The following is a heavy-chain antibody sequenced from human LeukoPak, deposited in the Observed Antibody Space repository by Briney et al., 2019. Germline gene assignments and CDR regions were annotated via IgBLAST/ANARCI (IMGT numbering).Heavy chain of an antibody. CDR1: GYTFTSYD. J-gene: IGHJ5*02. V-gene: IGHV1-8*01. CDR2: MNPNSGNT. CDR3: ASELGIEYSSSSGPSS. D-gene: IGHD6-6*01. Sequence: ASVKVSCKASGYTFTSYDINWVRQATGQGLEWMGWMNPNSGNTGYAQKFQGRVTMTRNTSISTAYMELSSLRSEDTAVYYCASELGIEYSSSSGPSSWGQGTLVTVSS.